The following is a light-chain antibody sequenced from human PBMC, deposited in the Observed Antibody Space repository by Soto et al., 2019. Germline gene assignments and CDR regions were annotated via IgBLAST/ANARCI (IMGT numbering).Light chain of an antibody. CDR3: QKYNSAPNT. CDR2: AAS. J-gene: IGKJ2*01. V-gene: IGKV1-27*01. CDR1: RDISSS. Sequence: DVQMTQSPSSLSASVGDRVTITCRASRDISSSLAWYQQKPGKVPKLLIYAASTLHAGVQSRFSGSGSGTFFTLNINSLQPEEVATYYCQKYNSAPNTFGRGTRLEIK.